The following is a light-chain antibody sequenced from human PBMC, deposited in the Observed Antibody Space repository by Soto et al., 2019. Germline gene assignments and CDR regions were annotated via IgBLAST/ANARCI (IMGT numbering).Light chain of an antibody. J-gene: IGKJ5*01. CDR3: QQRSNWPIT. V-gene: IGKV3-11*01. Sequence: IVSTQSPPSLSFFPGERATLSSRASQSVSSYLAWYTKKTGQAPRLFIYDVSTRATGIPARFSGSGSRTEFILTISSLQPEDFEVYYCQQRSNWPITVGQGTRLEI. CDR2: DVS. CDR1: QSVSSY.